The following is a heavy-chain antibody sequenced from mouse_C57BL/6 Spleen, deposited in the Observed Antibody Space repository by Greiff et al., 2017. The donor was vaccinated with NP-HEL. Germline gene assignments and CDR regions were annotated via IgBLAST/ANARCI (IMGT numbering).Heavy chain of an antibody. CDR1: GFNIKNTY. D-gene: IGHD1-1*01. V-gene: IGHV14-3*01. Sequence: VQLQQSVAELVRPGASVKLSCTASGFNIKNTYMHWVKQRPEQGLEWIGRIDPANGNTKYAPKFQVKATITADTSSNTAYLQISSLTSEDTAIYYCARDYYGSSGVLDVWGTGTTVTVSS. CDR3: ARDYYGSSGVLDV. CDR2: IDPANGNT. J-gene: IGHJ1*03.